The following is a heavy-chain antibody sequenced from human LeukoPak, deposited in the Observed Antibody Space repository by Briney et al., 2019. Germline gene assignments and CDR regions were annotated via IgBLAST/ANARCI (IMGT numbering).Heavy chain of an antibody. CDR1: GFNFSSYA. Sequence: QPGGSLRLSCAASGFNFSSYAMSWVRQAPGKGLEWVSAISGSGGSTYYADSVKGRFTISRDNSKNTLYLQMNSLRAEDTAVDYCAKDHESGGLGWPGGFDYWGQGALVTVSS. CDR2: ISGSGGST. CDR3: AKDHESGGLGWPGGFDY. D-gene: IGHD3-10*01. V-gene: IGHV3-23*01. J-gene: IGHJ4*02.